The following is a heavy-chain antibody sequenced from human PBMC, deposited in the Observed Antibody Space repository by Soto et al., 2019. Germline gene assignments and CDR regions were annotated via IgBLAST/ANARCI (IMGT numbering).Heavy chain of an antibody. Sequence: QVQLQESGPGLVKPSGTLSLTCTVSSVSISSINWWSWVRQPPGKGLAWIGEIFHSGTTNYNPSLKSRVTISVDKSRNQFSLKLTSVTAADTAVYYCARALTTNSYFDNWGQGTLVTVSS. D-gene: IGHD4-17*01. CDR3: ARALTTNSYFDN. CDR2: IFHSGTT. V-gene: IGHV4-4*02. CDR1: SVSISSINW. J-gene: IGHJ4*02.